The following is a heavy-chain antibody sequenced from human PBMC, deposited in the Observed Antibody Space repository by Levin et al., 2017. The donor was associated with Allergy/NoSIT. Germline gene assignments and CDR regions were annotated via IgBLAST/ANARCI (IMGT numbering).Heavy chain of an antibody. Sequence: PSETLSLTCTVSGGSISSSSYYWGWIRQPPGKGLEWIGSIYYSGSTYYNPSLKSRVTISVDTSKNQFSLKLSSVTAADTAVYYCARWDDIVGADYFDYWGQGTLVTVSS. V-gene: IGHV4-39*01. J-gene: IGHJ4*02. D-gene: IGHD1-26*01. CDR3: ARWDDIVGADYFDY. CDR2: IYYSGST. CDR1: GGSISSSSYY.